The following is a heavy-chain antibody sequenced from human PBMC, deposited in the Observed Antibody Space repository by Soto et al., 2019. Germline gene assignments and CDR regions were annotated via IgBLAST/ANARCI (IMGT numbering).Heavy chain of an antibody. CDR3: AKVRRKYSSGHEYFDY. CDR2: ISYDGSNK. J-gene: IGHJ4*02. V-gene: IGHV3-30*18. CDR1: GFTFSSYG. Sequence: QVQLVESGGGVVQPGRSLRLSCAASGFTFSSYGMHWVRQAPGKGLEWVAVISYDGSNKYYADSVQGRFTISRDNSKNTLYLQMNSLRAEDTAVYYCAKVRRKYSSGHEYFDYWGQGTLVTVSS. D-gene: IGHD6-19*01.